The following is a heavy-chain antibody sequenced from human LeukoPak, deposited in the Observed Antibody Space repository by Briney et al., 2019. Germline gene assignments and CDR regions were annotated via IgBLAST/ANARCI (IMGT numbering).Heavy chain of an antibody. CDR1: GFTFSIYG. Sequence: GGSLRLSCATSGFTFSIYGMHWVRQAPGKGLEWVAVAYGNGFDRYYADTVKGRFTISKDTSMNTLYVQMDSLRAEDTAVYYCATGSGYYYSQWGQGTLVTVSS. CDR3: ATGSGYYYSQ. J-gene: IGHJ4*02. CDR2: AYGNGFDR. D-gene: IGHD3-22*01. V-gene: IGHV3-33*08.